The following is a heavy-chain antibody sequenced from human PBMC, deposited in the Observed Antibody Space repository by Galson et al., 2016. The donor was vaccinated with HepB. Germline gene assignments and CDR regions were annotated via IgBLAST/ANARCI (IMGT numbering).Heavy chain of an antibody. CDR1: GFTFNNYG. CDR2: ISGDGNIK. V-gene: IGHV3-30*03. D-gene: IGHD1-1*01. Sequence: SLRLSCAASGFTFNNYGFHWVRQAPGEGLEWVALISGDGNIKMYAQSVRGRFSISRDDSKNTVYLQMNSLRIEDTAVYYCTTESHWLTWADFWGQGTLVSVSS. J-gene: IGHJ4*02. CDR3: TTESHWLTWADF.